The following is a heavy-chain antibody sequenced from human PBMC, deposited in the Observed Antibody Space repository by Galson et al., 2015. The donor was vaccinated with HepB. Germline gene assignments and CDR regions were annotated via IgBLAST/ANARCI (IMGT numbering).Heavy chain of an antibody. Sequence: SLRLSCATSGFTFSHYNMNWVRQAPGKGLEWVSSISPTRDYKYYADSVKGRFTVSRDNTKNSLYLQMHGLRAEDTAVYYCVRDPPLGTPFDSWGQGTLVTVSS. CDR1: GFTFSHYN. D-gene: IGHD7-27*01. J-gene: IGHJ4*02. CDR3: VRDPPLGTPFDS. CDR2: ISPTRDYK. V-gene: IGHV3-21*01.